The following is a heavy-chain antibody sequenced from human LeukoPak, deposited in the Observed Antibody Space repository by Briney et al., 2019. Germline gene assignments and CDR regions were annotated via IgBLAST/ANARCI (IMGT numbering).Heavy chain of an antibody. CDR3: ARRGRGVIITDAFDI. D-gene: IGHD3-10*01. CDR2: IYYSGST. CDR1: GGSISSYY. Sequence: PSETLSLTCTVSGGSISSYYWSWIRQPPGKGLEWIGYIYYSGSTNYNPSLKSRVTISVDTSKNQFSLKLSSVTAADTAVYYCARRGRGVIITDAFDIWGQGTMVTVSS. V-gene: IGHV4-59*08. J-gene: IGHJ3*02.